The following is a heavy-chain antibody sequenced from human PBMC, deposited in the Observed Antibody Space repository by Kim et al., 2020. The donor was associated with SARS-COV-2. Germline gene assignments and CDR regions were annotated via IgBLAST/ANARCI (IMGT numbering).Heavy chain of an antibody. CDR3: ANGYSSGWSLPGFDY. CDR2: ISGSGGST. J-gene: IGHJ4*02. CDR1: GFTFSSYA. Sequence: GGSLRLSCAASGFTFSSYAMSWVRQAPGKGLEWVSAISGSGGSTYYADSVKGRFTISRDNSKNTLYLQMNSLRAEDTAVYYCANGYSSGWSLPGFDYWGQGTLVTVSS. D-gene: IGHD6-19*01. V-gene: IGHV3-23*01.